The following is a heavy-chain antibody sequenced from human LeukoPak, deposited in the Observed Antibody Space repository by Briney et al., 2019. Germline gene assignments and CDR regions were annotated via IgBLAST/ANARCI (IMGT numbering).Heavy chain of an antibody. CDR1: GFTFSNTW. CDR2: IASKTDGGTT. CDR3: TTGIRGD. J-gene: IGHJ4*02. V-gene: IGHV3-15*04. Sequence: GGSLRLSCVVSGFTFSNTWMNWVRQAPGKGLEWVGRIASKTDGGTTDYAAPVKGRFTILRDDSKNTLFLQMNSLKTEDTAVYYCTTGIRGDCGQGTLVTVSS.